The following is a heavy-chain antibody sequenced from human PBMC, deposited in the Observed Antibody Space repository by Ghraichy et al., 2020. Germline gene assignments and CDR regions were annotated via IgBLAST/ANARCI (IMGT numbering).Heavy chain of an antibody. CDR3: ARGQGNDFWSGYPNWFDP. D-gene: IGHD3-3*01. V-gene: IGHV1-46*01. CDR2: INPSGGST. Sequence: ASVKVSCKASGYTFTSYYMHWVRQAPGQGLEWMGIINPSGGSTSYAQKFQGRVTMTRDTSTSTVYMELSSLRSEYTAVYYCARGQGNDFWSGYPNWFDPWGQGTLVTVSS. J-gene: IGHJ5*02. CDR1: GYTFTSYY.